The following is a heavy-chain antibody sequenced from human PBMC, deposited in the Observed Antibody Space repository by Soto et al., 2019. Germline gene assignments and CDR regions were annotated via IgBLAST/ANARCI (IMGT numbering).Heavy chain of an antibody. Sequence: GGSLRLSCAASGFTFSTYGMHWVRQAPGKGLEWVAVIWYDGSNKYYADSVKGRFTISRDNSKNTLYLQMNSLRVEDTAVYYCARDGSGSTHKFDYWGQGTLVTVSS. CDR1: GFTFSTYG. CDR3: ARDGSGSTHKFDY. D-gene: IGHD1-26*01. CDR2: IWYDGSNK. V-gene: IGHV3-33*01. J-gene: IGHJ4*02.